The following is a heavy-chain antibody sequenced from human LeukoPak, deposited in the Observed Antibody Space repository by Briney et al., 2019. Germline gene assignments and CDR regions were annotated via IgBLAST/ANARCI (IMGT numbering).Heavy chain of an antibody. V-gene: IGHV3-66*01. CDR1: GFTFSSYG. CDR3: ARGAARMVEVAPFISFEF. Sequence: GGSLRLSCAASGFTFSSYGMHWVRQAPGKGLEWVSLIYSGGSTYYADSVKGRFTISRDNYLQMNSLRAEDTAVYYCARGAARMVEVAPFISFEFWGQGTLVTVSS. CDR2: IYSGGST. J-gene: IGHJ4*02. D-gene: IGHD5-24*01.